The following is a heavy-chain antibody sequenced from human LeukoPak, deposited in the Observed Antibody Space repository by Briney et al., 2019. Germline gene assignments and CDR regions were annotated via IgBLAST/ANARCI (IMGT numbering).Heavy chain of an antibody. Sequence: GGSLRLSCVASGFTFSNYWMHWVRQAPGKGLEWVSRIKTDGTITSYADSVEGRFTTARDNAKNTLYLQMNSLRDEDTAAYYCARDRTTVTVFDYWGQGVLVTVSS. J-gene: IGHJ4*02. D-gene: IGHD4-17*01. CDR1: GFTFSNYW. V-gene: IGHV3-74*01. CDR3: ARDRTTVTVFDY. CDR2: IKTDGTIT.